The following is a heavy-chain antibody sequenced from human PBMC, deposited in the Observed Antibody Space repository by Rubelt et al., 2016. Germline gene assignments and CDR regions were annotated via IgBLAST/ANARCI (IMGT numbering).Heavy chain of an antibody. D-gene: IGHD5-12*01. V-gene: IGHV5-10-1*03. CDR3: ARREVASVGIFWFDP. CDR1: GYSFTSYW. CDR2: IDPSDSYT. Sequence: EVQLVQSGAEVKKPGESLKISCKGSGYSFTSYWIAWVRQMPGKGLEWMGRIDPSDSYTNYSPSFQGHVTISADKSISTAYLQWSSLKASDTAMYYCARREVASVGIFWFDPWGQGTLVTVSS. J-gene: IGHJ5*02.